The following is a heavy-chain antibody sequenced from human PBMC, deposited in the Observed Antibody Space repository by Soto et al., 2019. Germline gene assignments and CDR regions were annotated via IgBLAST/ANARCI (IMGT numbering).Heavy chain of an antibody. V-gene: IGHV4-59*01. J-gene: IGHJ3*02. CDR1: GGSISSYY. D-gene: IGHD4-17*01. CDR3: ARDTVTTSDDAFDI. Sequence: QVQLQESGPGLVKPSETLSLTCTVSGGSISSYYCTWIRQPPGKRLEWIGYVYSSGSTNYNPSLKSRITISVDMSKNQFSLKLSSVTAADTAVYYCARDTVTTSDDAFDIWGQGTMVTVSS. CDR2: VYSSGST.